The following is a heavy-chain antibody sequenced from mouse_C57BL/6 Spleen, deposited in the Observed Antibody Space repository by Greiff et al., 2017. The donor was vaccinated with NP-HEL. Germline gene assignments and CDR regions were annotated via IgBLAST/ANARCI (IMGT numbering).Heavy chain of an antibody. CDR3: ARAIGTTVVATDWYFDV. CDR2: IYIGNGYT. V-gene: IGHV1-58*01. CDR1: GYTFTSYG. Sequence: VQLQQSGAELVRPGSSVKMSCKPSGYTFTSYGINWVKQRPGQGLEWIGYIYIGNGYTEYNEKFKGKATLTSDTSSSTAYMQLSSLTSEDSAIYFCARAIGTTVVATDWYFDVWGTGTTVTVSS. J-gene: IGHJ1*03. D-gene: IGHD1-1*01.